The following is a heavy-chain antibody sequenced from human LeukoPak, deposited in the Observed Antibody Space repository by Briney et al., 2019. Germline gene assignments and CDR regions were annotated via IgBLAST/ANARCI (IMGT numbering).Heavy chain of an antibody. CDR2: INAGNHNT. D-gene: IGHD5-18*01. V-gene: IGHV1-3*01. CDR1: GYTFTSYA. Sequence: ASVKVSCKASGYTFTSYAMHWVRQAPGQRLEWMGWINAGNHNTKYSQKFQGRVTITADESTSTAYMELSSLRSEDTAVYYCARSKSGYSYGYEDYYGMDVWGQGTTVTVSS. CDR3: ARSKSGYSYGYEDYYGMDV. J-gene: IGHJ6*02.